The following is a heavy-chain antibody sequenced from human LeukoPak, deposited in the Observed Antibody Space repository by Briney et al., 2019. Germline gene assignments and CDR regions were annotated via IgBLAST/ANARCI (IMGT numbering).Heavy chain of an antibody. Sequence: PSETLSLTCTVSGCSISSSSYYWGWIRQPPGKGLEWIGSIYYSGSTYYNPSLKSRVTISVDTSKNQFSLKLSSVTAADTDLYYCVCGDDYWGQGTLVTVSS. J-gene: IGHJ4*02. D-gene: IGHD7-27*01. CDR1: GCSISSSSYY. V-gene: IGHV4-39*01. CDR2: IYYSGST. CDR3: VCGDDY.